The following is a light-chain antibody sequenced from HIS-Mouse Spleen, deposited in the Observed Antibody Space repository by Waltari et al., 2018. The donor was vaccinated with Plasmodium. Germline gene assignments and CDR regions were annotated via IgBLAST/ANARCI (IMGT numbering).Light chain of an antibody. CDR2: QDS. V-gene: IGLV3-1*01. Sequence: SYELTQPPSVSVSPGQTASITCSGDKLGDKYACWYQQKPGQSPVLVIYQDSKRPSGIPERFSGSNSGNTATLTISGTQAMDEADDYCQARDSSTVVFGGGTKLTVL. CDR1: KLGDKY. J-gene: IGLJ2*01. CDR3: QARDSSTVV.